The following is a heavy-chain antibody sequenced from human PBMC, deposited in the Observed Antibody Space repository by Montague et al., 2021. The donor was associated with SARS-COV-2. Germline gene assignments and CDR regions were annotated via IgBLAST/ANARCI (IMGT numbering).Heavy chain of an antibody. Sequence: TLSLTCSLSGGSISSGGFSWSWIRQPPGKGLEWIGHIFHTGTPHYSPSLKSRVTISIDRSKNQFSLNLDSVTAADTVVYYCARLKVAPNGGWNWFDPWGQGILVTVSS. CDR1: GGSISSGGFS. J-gene: IGHJ5*02. CDR3: ARLKVAPNGGWNWFDP. V-gene: IGHV4-30-2*01. D-gene: IGHD6-19*01. CDR2: IFHTGTP.